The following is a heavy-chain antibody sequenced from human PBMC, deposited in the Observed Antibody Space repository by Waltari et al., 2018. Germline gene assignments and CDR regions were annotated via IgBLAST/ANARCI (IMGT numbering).Heavy chain of an antibody. CDR1: GGGFGTYA. D-gene: IGHD1-26*01. V-gene: IGHV1-69*12. J-gene: IGHJ3*01. CDR3: AKRIVGGPFDV. CDR2: IIPIFGKP. Sequence: QVHLVQSGAEVRRPGSSVKVSCVASGGGFGTYAITWVRQAPGQGLEWIAGIIPIFGKPNYAQKFQDRVKVAADELTRTAFMELSSLRPDDTAVYYCAKRIVGGPFDVWGQGTMVIVSS.